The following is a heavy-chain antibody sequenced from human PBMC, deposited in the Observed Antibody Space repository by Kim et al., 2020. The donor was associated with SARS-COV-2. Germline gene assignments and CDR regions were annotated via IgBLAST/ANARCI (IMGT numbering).Heavy chain of an antibody. D-gene: IGHD6-6*01. CDR3: ARRGRTSIAARRERIVSGMDV. J-gene: IGHJ6*02. CDR1: GGSFSGYY. CDR2: INHSGST. Sequence: SETLSLTCAVYGGSFSGYYWSWIRQPPGKGLEWIGEINHSGSTNYNPSLKSRVTISVDTSKNQFSLKLSSVTAADTAVYYCARRGRTSIAARRERIVSGMDVWGQGTTVTVSS. V-gene: IGHV4-34*01.